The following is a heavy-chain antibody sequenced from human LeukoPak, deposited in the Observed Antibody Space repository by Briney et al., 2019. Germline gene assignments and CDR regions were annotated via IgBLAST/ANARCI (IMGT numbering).Heavy chain of an antibody. CDR2: IHYTGST. CDR1: DDSITMYY. J-gene: IGHJ6*03. CDR3: ARGNMWDYRRYYYYMDV. V-gene: IGHV4-59*12. Sequence: PSETLSLTCSVSDDSITMYYWTWIRQPPGKGLECIGYIHYTGSTNYNPSLKSRVTISVDTSKNQFSLKLNSVTAADTAIYYCARGNMWDYRRYYYYMDVWGKGTTVTVSS. D-gene: IGHD4-11*01.